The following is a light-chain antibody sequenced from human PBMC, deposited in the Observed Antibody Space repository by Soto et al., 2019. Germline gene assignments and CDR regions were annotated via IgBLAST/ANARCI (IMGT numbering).Light chain of an antibody. CDR3: QQYDDWPLT. CDR2: GAS. Sequence: EIVMTQSPGTLSVSPGEGATLSCRASQSVSTDLAWYKQKPGQTPRLLIHGASTRATGTPARFSGSGSGTQFTLTISSLQSEDSAVYYCQQYDDWPLTFGGGTKVDIK. V-gene: IGKV3-15*01. CDR1: QSVSTD. J-gene: IGKJ4*01.